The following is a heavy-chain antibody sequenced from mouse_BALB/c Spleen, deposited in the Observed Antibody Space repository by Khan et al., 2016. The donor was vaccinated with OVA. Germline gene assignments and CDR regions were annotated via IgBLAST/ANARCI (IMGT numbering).Heavy chain of an antibody. CDR3: ARRDYGSSYGFAY. J-gene: IGHJ3*01. D-gene: IGHD1-1*01. Sequence: QVQLKQSGPGLVQPSQSLSITCTVSDFSLTNYGVHWVRQSPGQGLEWLGGIWGGGSTDYNVAFISRLSITKDNSKSQVFFKMNSLQVDDTAIYYCARRDYGSSYGFAYWGQGTLVTVSA. CDR2: IWGGGST. CDR1: DFSLTNYG. V-gene: IGHV2-4*02.